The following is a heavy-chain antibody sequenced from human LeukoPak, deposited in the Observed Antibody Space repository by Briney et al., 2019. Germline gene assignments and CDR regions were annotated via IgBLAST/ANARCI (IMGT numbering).Heavy chain of an antibody. V-gene: IGHV3-48*03. CDR3: ARGGNWFDP. D-gene: IGHD3-16*01. Sequence: GGSLRLSCAASGFTFSSYEMNWVRQAPGKGLECVSYISSSGGTISYADSVKGRFTISRDKAKNALYLQMNSLRAEDTANYYCARGGNWFDPWGQGTLVTVSS. CDR1: GFTFSSYE. J-gene: IGHJ5*02. CDR2: ISSSGGTI.